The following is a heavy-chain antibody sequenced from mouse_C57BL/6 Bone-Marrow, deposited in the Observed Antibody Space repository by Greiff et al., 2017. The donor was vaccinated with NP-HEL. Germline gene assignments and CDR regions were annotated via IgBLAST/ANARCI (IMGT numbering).Heavy chain of an antibody. CDR2: ISDGGSYT. Sequence: EVMLVESGGGLVKPGGSLKLSCAASGFTFSSYAMSWVRQTPEKRLEWVATISDGGSYTYYPDNVKGRFTISRDNAKNNLYLQMSHLKSEDTAMYYCARDGGGYFDVWGTGTTVTVSS. CDR1: GFTFSSYA. CDR3: ARDGGGYFDV. J-gene: IGHJ1*03. V-gene: IGHV5-4*01.